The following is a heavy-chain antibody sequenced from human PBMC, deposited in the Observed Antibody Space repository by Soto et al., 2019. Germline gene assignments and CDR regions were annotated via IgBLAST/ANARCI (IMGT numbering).Heavy chain of an antibody. Sequence: SVKVSCKASGYTFTSYGISWVRQAPGQGLEWMGWISAYNGNTNYAQKLQGRVTMTTDTSTSTAYMELRSLRSDDTAVYYCARVLDIVLMVYASQDWFDPWGQGTLVTVSS. CDR3: ARVLDIVLMVYASQDWFDP. V-gene: IGHV1-18*01. J-gene: IGHJ5*02. CDR1: GYTFTSYG. D-gene: IGHD2-8*01. CDR2: ISAYNGNT.